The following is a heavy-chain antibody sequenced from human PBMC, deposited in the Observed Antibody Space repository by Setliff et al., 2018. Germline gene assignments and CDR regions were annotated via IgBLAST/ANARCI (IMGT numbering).Heavy chain of an antibody. CDR2: IYPSNSNI. D-gene: IGHD5-12*01. J-gene: IGHJ4*02. CDR1: GYSFTDYW. Sequence: GESLKISCKASGYSFTDYWIAWVRQMPRKGLEWMGIIYPSNSNIKYSPSFEAQITFSVDKSITTAYLQWSSLKASDTAIYYCARRRVGNSGYAIPILDFWGQGALVTVSS. CDR3: ARRRVGNSGYAIPILDF. V-gene: IGHV5-51*01.